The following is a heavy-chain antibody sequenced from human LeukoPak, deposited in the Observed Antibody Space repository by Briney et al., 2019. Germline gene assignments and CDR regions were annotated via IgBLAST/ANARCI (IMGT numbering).Heavy chain of an antibody. D-gene: IGHD6-19*01. CDR3: ARPLGYSSGTADYYYMDV. CDR2: INHSGST. J-gene: IGHJ6*03. CDR1: GGSFSGYY. V-gene: IGHV4-34*01. Sequence: PSETLSLTCAVYGGSFSGYYWSWIRQPPGKGLEWIGEINHSGSTNYNPSLKSRVTISVDTSKNQFSLKLSSVTAADTAVYYCARPLGYSSGTADYYYMDVWGKGTTVTVSS.